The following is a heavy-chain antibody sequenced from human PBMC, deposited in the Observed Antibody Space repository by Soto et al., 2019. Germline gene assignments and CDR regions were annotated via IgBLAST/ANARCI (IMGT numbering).Heavy chain of an antibody. D-gene: IGHD2-2*01. V-gene: IGHV3-21*01. CDR3: ARGRGVVPAAIWSSHDAFDI. CDR1: GFTFSSYS. Sequence: GGSLRLSCAASGFTFSSYSLTWVRQAPGKGLEWVSSISSSSSYIYYADSVKGRITISRDNAKNSLYLQMNSLRAEATAVYCCARGRGVVPAAIWSSHDAFDIWGQGTMVTVSS. J-gene: IGHJ3*02. CDR2: ISSSSSYI.